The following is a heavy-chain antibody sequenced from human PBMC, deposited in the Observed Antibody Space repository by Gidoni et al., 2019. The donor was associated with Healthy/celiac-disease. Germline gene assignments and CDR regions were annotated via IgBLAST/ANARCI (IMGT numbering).Heavy chain of an antibody. CDR3: TTDLDSGTPTNYYYYYMDV. J-gene: IGHJ6*03. CDR2: IKSKTDGGTT. D-gene: IGHD2-21*01. Sequence: EVQLVESGGGLVKPGGSLRLSCAASGFTFSNACMRWVSQAPGKGLEWVGRIKSKTDGGTTDYAAPVKGRFTISRDDSKNTLYLQMNSLKTEDTAVYYCTTDLDSGTPTNYYYYYMDVWGKGTTVTVSS. CDR1: GFTFSNAC. V-gene: IGHV3-15*01.